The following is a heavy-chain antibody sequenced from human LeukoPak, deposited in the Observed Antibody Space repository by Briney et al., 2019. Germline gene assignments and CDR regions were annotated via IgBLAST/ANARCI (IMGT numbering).Heavy chain of an antibody. CDR1: GGSFSGYY. CDR2: INHSGST. J-gene: IGHJ4*02. V-gene: IGHV4-34*01. Sequence: PSETLSLTCAVYGGSFSGYYWSWIRQPPGKGLEWIGEINHSGSTNYNPSLKSRVTISVDTSKNQFSLKLSSVTAADTAVYYCARRACWPTMVRGVKYYFDYWGQGTLVTVSS. D-gene: IGHD3-10*01. CDR3: ARRACWPTMVRGVKYYFDY.